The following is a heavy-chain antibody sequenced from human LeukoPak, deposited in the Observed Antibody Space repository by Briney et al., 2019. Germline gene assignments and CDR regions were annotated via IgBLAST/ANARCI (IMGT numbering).Heavy chain of an antibody. CDR1: GGSISTYY. CDR2: NHYTGST. J-gene: IGHJ5*01. Sequence: SETLSLTCTVFGGSISTYYWTWIRQPPGKGLEWIGYNHYTGSTNHNPSLKSRRTTLVDTSDNKFPLKLSYLTTADTAVSYFWRGRSGGDWFDSWGQGTLVTVFS. D-gene: IGHD3-10*01. CDR3: WRGRSGGDWFDS. V-gene: IGHV4-59*01.